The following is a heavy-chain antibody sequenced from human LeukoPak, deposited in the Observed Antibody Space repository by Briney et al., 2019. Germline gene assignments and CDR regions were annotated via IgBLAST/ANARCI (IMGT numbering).Heavy chain of an antibody. CDR1: GFTFSSYV. CDR2: ISGSGGST. D-gene: IGHD3-22*01. J-gene: IGHJ4*02. CDR3: AKVLDYYDSRGKIDY. V-gene: IGHV3-23*01. Sequence: PGGSLRLSCAASGFTFSSYVMSWVRQAPGKGLEYGLTISGSGGSTYYADSGKGRFTISRDNAMHSMYLQMNSLRAEDTAVYYWAKVLDYYDSRGKIDYGAREPWSPSPQ.